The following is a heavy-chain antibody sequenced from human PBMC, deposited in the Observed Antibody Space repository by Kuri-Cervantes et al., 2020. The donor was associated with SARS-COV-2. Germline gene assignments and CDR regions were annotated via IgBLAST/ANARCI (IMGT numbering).Heavy chain of an antibody. CDR2: ISSSGSTI. J-gene: IGHJ4*02. CDR1: GFTFSDYY. D-gene: IGHD6-6*01. V-gene: IGHV3-11*04. Sequence: GGSLRLSCAASGFTFSDYYMSWIRQAPGKGLEWVSYISSSGSTIYYADSVKGRFTISRDNAKNSLYLQVNSLRAEDTAVYYCARVPRSSSQAYWGQGTLVTVSS. CDR3: ARVPRSSSQAY.